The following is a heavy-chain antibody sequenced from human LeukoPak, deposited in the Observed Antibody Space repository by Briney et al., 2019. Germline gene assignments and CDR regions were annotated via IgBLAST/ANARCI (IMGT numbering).Heavy chain of an antibody. CDR3: ARAISAWSYFYYMDV. CDR2: FYYSRGT. Sequence: SETLSLTCTVSGDSITSFYWSWIRQSPGKGLEGMGYFYYSRGTPYNPSLRSRATISAHPSQNQFSLKLRSVTAADTAAYSCARAISAWSYFYYMDVWGKGTTVTVSS. CDR1: GDSITSFY. D-gene: IGHD6-19*01. J-gene: IGHJ6*03. V-gene: IGHV4-59*01.